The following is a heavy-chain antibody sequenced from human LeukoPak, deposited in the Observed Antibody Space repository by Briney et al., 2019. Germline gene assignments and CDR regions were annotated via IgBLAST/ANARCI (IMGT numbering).Heavy chain of an antibody. V-gene: IGHV4-30-4*01. CDR1: GGSISSGDYY. Sequence: SGTLSLTCTVSGGSISSGDYYWSRIRQPPGKGLEWIGYIYYSGSTYYNPSLKSRVTISVDTSKNQFSLKLSSVTAADTAVYYCASAGDSSGYLDKIDAFDIWGQGTMVTVSS. J-gene: IGHJ3*02. CDR2: IYYSGST. CDR3: ASAGDSSGYLDKIDAFDI. D-gene: IGHD3-22*01.